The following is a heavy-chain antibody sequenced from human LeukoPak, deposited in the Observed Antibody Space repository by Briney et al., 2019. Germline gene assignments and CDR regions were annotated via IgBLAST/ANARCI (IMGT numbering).Heavy chain of an antibody. V-gene: IGHV3-23*01. J-gene: IGHJ4*02. D-gene: IGHD3-16*01. Sequence: GGSLRLSCAASGFIFSSYAMTWVRQAPGKGLEWVSGISGSGGNRYYADSVKGRFTISRDNSKNTLYLQMNSLRAEDTAVYYCAKVNKITFGGLYYFDYWGQGTLVTVSS. CDR3: AKVNKITFGGLYYFDY. CDR1: GFIFSSYA. CDR2: ISGSGGNR.